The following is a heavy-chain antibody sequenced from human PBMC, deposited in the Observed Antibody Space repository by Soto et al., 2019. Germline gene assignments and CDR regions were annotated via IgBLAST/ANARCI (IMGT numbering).Heavy chain of an antibody. CDR2: ISYDGSNK. J-gene: IGHJ4*02. CDR3: AKGPLDIVLIEFFDY. D-gene: IGHD2-8*01. CDR1: GFTFSSYG. V-gene: IGHV3-30*18. Sequence: QVQLVESGGGVVQPGRSLRLSCAASGFTFSSYGMHWVRQAPGKGLEWVAVISYDGSNKYYADSVKGRFTISRDNSKNTLYLQMNSLRAEDTAVYYCAKGPLDIVLIEFFDYWGQGTLVTVSS.